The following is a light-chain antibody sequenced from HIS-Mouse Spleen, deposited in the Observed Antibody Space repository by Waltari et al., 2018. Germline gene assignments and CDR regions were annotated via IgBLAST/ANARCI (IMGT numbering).Light chain of an antibody. V-gene: IGLV2-23*03. CDR1: SSDVGSYNL. J-gene: IGLJ2*01. Sequence: QSALTQPASVSGSPGQSITISCTGTSSDVGSYNLVSWYLQHPGKAPKLMIYEGSKRPSGGSYRVSGAKSGNTASLTISGLQAEDEADYYCCSYAGSSTFEVFGGGTKLTVL. CDR2: EGS. CDR3: CSYAGSSTFEV.